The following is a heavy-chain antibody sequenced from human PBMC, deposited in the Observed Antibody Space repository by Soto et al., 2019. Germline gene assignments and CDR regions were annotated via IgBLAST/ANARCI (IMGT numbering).Heavy chain of an antibody. V-gene: IGHV5-51*01. Sequence: PGESLKISCKGSGYSFTSYWIGWVRQMPGKGLEWMGIIYPGDSDTRYSPSFQGQVTISADKSISTAYLQWSSLRASDAAMYYCARLSRYYGSGSPFDYWGQGTLVTVSS. D-gene: IGHD3-10*01. CDR2: IYPGDSDT. CDR3: ARLSRYYGSGSPFDY. CDR1: GYSFTSYW. J-gene: IGHJ4*02.